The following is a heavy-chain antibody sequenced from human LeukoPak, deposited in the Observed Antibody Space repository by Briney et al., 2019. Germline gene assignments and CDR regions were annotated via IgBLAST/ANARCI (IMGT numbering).Heavy chain of an antibody. V-gene: IGHV3-48*04. CDR1: GFTFSSYS. CDR2: ISSSSSTI. CDR3: ARDGSYYYDSSGNDY. D-gene: IGHD3-22*01. J-gene: IGHJ4*02. Sequence: PGGSLRLSCAASGFTFSSYSMNWVRQAPGKGLEWVSYISSSSSTIYYADSVKGRFTISRDNAKNSLYLQMNSLRAEDTAVYYCARDGSYYYDSSGNDYWGQGTLVTVSS.